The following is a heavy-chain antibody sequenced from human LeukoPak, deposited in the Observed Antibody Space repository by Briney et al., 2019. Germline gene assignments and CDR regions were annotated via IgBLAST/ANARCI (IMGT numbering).Heavy chain of an antibody. D-gene: IGHD4-17*01. CDR3: ARSGEAVTNNWFDP. Sequence: GGSLRLSCAASGFTFSSYYMSWVRQAPGKGLEWVANIKQDGSEKYYVDSVKGRFTISRDNAKNSLYLQMNSLRAEDTAVYYCARSGEAVTNNWFDPWGQGTLVTVSS. CDR1: GFTFSSYY. J-gene: IGHJ5*02. V-gene: IGHV3-7*05. CDR2: IKQDGSEK.